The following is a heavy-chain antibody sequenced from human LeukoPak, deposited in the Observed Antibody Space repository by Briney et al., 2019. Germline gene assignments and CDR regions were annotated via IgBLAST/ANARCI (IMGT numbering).Heavy chain of an antibody. Sequence: GSLRLSCAASGFTFKKNWMNWVRQVPGKGLECLANIKEDGSETYYADSVKGRFTISRDNAKNTLYLQMNSLRAEDTAVYYCAREAVAGEGYFDYWGQGTLVTVSS. CDR3: AREAVAGEGYFDY. CDR2: IKEDGSET. D-gene: IGHD6-19*01. J-gene: IGHJ4*02. V-gene: IGHV3-7*01. CDR1: GFTFKKNW.